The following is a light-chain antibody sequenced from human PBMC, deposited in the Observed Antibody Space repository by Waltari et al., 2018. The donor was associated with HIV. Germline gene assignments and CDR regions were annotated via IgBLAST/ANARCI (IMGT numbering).Light chain of an antibody. CDR3: TSYTTSITYV. J-gene: IGLJ1*01. Sequence: QSALTQPASVSGSPGQSITISCTGTSSDVGAYKFVSWYQQHPGKAPKLIIYEVSNLPSVVSNRFSASKSGNTASLTISGLQAEDEADYYCTSYTTSITYVFGTGTKVTVL. CDR2: EVS. V-gene: IGLV2-14*01. CDR1: SSDVGAYKF.